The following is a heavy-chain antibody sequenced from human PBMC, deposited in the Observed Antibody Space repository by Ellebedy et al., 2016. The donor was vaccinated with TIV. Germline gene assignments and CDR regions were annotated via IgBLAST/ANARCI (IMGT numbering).Heavy chain of an antibody. CDR2: ISDSGGNT. D-gene: IGHD1-1*01. CDR1: GFTFSSYA. V-gene: IGHV3-23*01. CDR3: ARGGRTGGYYYGIDV. J-gene: IGHJ6*02. Sequence: GESLKISCVASGFTFSSYAMCWVRQAPGKGLEWVSTISDSGGNTHFPDSVKGRLTISRDNAKNSLYLQVNSLRAEDTAVYYCARGGRTGGYYYGIDVWGQGTTVTVSS.